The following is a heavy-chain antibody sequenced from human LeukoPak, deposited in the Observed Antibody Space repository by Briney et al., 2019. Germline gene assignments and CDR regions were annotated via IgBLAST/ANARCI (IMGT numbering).Heavy chain of an antibody. CDR1: GYTFTGYY. J-gene: IGHJ5*02. CDR3: ARAVPDYDSSGYPRIDP. V-gene: IGHV1-2*04. CDR2: INPNSGGT. D-gene: IGHD3-22*01. Sequence: ASVKVSCKASGYTFTGYYMHWVRQAPGQGLEWMGWINPNSGGTNYAQKFQGWVTMTRDTSISTAYMELSRLRSDDTAVYYCARAVPDYDSSGYPRIDPWGQGTLVTVSS.